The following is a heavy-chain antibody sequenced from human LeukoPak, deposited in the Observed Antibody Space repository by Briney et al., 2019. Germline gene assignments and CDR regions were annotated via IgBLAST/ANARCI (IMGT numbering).Heavy chain of an antibody. D-gene: IGHD1-14*01. J-gene: IGHJ4*02. CDR2: INHSGST. CDR1: GGSFSGYY. Sequence: TSETLSLTCAVYGGSFSGYYWSWIRQPPGKGLEWIGEINHSGSTNYNPSLKSRVTISVDTSKNQFSLKLSSVTAADTAVYYCARDPPDHRDYWGQGTLVTVSS. CDR3: ARDPPDHRDY. V-gene: IGHV4-34*01.